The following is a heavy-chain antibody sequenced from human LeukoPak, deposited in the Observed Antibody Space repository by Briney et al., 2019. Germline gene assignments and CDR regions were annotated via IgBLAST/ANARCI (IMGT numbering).Heavy chain of an antibody. Sequence: ASVKVSCKASGYTFTGYYMHWVRQAPGQGLEWMGWMNPNSGDAGYAQKFQGRVTMTRNTSISTAYMELSSLRSEDTAVYYCARGLRAYLGSGSYLKLTVVHWGQGTLVTVSS. J-gene: IGHJ4*02. V-gene: IGHV1-8*02. CDR1: GYTFTGYY. CDR2: MNPNSGDA. CDR3: ARGLRAYLGSGSYLKLTVVH. D-gene: IGHD3-10*01.